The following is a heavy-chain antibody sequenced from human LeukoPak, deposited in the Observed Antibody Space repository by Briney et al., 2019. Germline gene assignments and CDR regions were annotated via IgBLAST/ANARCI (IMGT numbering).Heavy chain of an antibody. Sequence: GGSLRLSCAASGFTFSSYAMSWVRQAPGKGLDWVSAISGSGGSTYYADSVKGRFTISRDNSKNTLYLQMNSLRAEDTAVYYCAKTTPGIAAAGTRYYFDYWGQGTLVTVSS. CDR3: AKTTPGIAAAGTRYYFDY. J-gene: IGHJ4*02. V-gene: IGHV3-23*01. CDR2: ISGSGGST. D-gene: IGHD6-13*01. CDR1: GFTFSSYA.